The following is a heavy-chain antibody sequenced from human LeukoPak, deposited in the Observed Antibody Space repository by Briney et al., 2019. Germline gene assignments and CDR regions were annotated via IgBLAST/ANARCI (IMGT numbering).Heavy chain of an antibody. J-gene: IGHJ4*02. CDR1: GGSIDITNY. Sequence: SGTLSLTCGVSGGSIDITNYWSWVRQAPGKGLEWIGEIAHDGTTNYNPSLRSRVAMSFDRANNQFPLSLTSVTAADTAVYYCTREDRPYCPFAYWGQGVLVTVSS. V-gene: IGHV4-4*02. D-gene: IGHD1-26*01. CDR2: IAHDGTT. CDR3: TREDRPYCPFAY.